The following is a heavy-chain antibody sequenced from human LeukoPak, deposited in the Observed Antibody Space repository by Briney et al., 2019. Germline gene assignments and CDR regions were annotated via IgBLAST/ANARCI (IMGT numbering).Heavy chain of an antibody. CDR2: IYYTGST. Sequence: SETLSLTCTVSGASISSDTYFWSWIRQPAGKGPEWIGYIYYTGSTNHNPSLKSRVSISVDTSKNQFSLKLNSVTTADTAVYYCARALGAFDIWGQGTMVTVSS. V-gene: IGHV4-61*01. J-gene: IGHJ3*02. CDR1: GASISSDTYF. CDR3: ARALGAFDI.